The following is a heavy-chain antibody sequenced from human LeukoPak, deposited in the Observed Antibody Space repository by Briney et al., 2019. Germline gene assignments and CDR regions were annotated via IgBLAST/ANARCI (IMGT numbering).Heavy chain of an antibody. J-gene: IGHJ4*02. CDR3: VGFPGVIALDHHDY. D-gene: IGHD2-21*01. CDR1: GGSISSSSYY. CDR2: IYYSGST. V-gene: IGHV4-39*07. Sequence: SETLSLTCTVSGGSISSSSYYWGWIRQPPGKGLEWIESIYYSGSTYYNPSLKSRVTISVDTSKNQFSLKLSSVTAADTAVYYCVGFPGVIALDHHDYWGQGTLVTVSS.